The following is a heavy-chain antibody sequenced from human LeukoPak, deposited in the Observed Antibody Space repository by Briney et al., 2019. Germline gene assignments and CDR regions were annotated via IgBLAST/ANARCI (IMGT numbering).Heavy chain of an antibody. D-gene: IGHD2-15*01. CDR3: ARTPAHSDF. J-gene: IGHJ4*02. V-gene: IGHV4-39*07. CDR1: GSSISSSSYY. Sequence: SETLSLTCTVSGSSISSSSYYWGWIRQPPGKGLEWIGSINYNGSTYYNPSLKSRVAISVDTSKNQFFLKLSSVTVADTAVYYCARTPAHSDFWGQGTLVTVSS. CDR2: INYNGST.